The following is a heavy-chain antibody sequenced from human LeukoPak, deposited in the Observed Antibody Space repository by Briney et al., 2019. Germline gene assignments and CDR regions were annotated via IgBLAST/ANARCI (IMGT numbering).Heavy chain of an antibody. Sequence: GGSLRLCCAASGFTFSSYDMHWGRQVTGKGLELVSGIGTTGDTSYAGSVRGRFTISRENARNSLYLQMNSLRAGDTAVYYCARVQSRGYYYFDYWGQGTLVTVSS. CDR2: IGTTGDT. D-gene: IGHD3-22*01. CDR1: GFTFSSYD. CDR3: ARVQSRGYYYFDY. J-gene: IGHJ4*02. V-gene: IGHV3-13*04.